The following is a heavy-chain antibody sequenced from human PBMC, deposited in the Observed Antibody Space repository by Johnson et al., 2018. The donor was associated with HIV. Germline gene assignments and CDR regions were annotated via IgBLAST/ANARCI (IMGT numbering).Heavy chain of an antibody. CDR3: ARDGKVGATPRRAFDI. CDR2: ISYDGSNK. Sequence: QVRLVESGGGLVQPGRSLRLSCAASGFTFSSYAMHWVRQAPGKGLEWVAVISYDGSNKYYADSVKGRFTISRDNSKNTLYLQMNSLRAEDTAVYYCARDGKVGATPRRAFDIWGQGTMVTVSP. J-gene: IGHJ3*02. CDR1: GFTFSSYA. V-gene: IGHV3-30-3*01. D-gene: IGHD1-26*01.